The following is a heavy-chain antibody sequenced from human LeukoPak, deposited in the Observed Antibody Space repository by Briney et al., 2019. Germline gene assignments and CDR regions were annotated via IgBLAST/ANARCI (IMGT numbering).Heavy chain of an antibody. Sequence: GGSLRLSCAASGFTFSSYSMTWVRQAPGKGLEWVSYLSSSSNTLYYADSVKGRFTISRDNAKNSLYLQMNSLRAEDTAVYYCARDRAAGAYPWYFDYWGQGTLVTVSS. D-gene: IGHD3-16*01. CDR2: LSSSSNTL. J-gene: IGHJ4*02. V-gene: IGHV3-48*01. CDR3: ARDRAAGAYPWYFDY. CDR1: GFTFSSYS.